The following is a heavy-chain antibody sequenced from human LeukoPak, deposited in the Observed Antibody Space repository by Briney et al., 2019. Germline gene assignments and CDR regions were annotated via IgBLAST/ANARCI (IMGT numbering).Heavy chain of an antibody. V-gene: IGHV4-39*01. CDR1: GVSSSSSSYY. J-gene: IGHJ6*03. Sequence: SETLSLTCTVSGVSSSSSSYYWGWIRQPPGKRLEWIGSIYYTGSIYYNPSLKSRITMSEDKSKNQFSLKLSSVTAADTAVYYCARQNPYTTSSFFYYMDVWGKGTTVTVSS. D-gene: IGHD2-2*02. CDR3: ARQNPYTTSSFFYYMDV. CDR2: IYYTGSI.